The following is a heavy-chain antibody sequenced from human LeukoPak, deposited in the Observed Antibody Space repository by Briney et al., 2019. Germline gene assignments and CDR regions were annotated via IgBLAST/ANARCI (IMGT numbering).Heavy chain of an antibody. CDR3: ARRSESRGNDY. CDR1: GYTFTNYG. V-gene: IGHV1-18*01. D-gene: IGHD3-10*01. Sequence: ASVKVSCKASGYTFTNYGVTWVRQAPGQGLEWMGWISAYNGNTNYAQKVLGRVTMTTDTSTTTAYMELRSLRSDDTAVYYCARRSESRGNDYCGQGTLVTVSS. CDR2: ISAYNGNT. J-gene: IGHJ4*02.